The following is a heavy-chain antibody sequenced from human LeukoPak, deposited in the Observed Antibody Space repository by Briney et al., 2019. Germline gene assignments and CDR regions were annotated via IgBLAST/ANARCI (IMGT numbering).Heavy chain of an antibody. CDR3: ARLPYCSSTSCPDAFDI. Sequence: PSATLSLTCTLSGGSISDDYWSWIQQPAGKGLEWIGRIYTSGSTNYSPCLKSRVTMSVDTSKDQFSLKLSSVTAADTAVYYCARLPYCSSTSCPDAFDIWGQGTMVTVSS. D-gene: IGHD2-2*01. J-gene: IGHJ3*02. CDR2: IYTSGST. V-gene: IGHV4-4*07. CDR1: GGSISDDY.